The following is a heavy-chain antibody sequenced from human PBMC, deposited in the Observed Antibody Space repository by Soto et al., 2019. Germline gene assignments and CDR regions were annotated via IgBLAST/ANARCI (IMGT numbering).Heavy chain of an antibody. CDR2: ISSSSSTI. Sequence: GGSLRLSCAASGFNFSSYSMNWVRQAPGKGLEWVSYISSSSSTIYYADSVKGRFTISRDNAKNSLYLQMNSLRAEDTAVYYRARVEQAADYMDVWGKGTTVTVSS. J-gene: IGHJ6*03. CDR1: GFNFSSYS. CDR3: ARVEQAADYMDV. V-gene: IGHV3-48*01. D-gene: IGHD6-25*01.